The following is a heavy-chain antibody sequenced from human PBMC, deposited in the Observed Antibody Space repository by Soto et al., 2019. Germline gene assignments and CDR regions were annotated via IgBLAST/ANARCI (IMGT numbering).Heavy chain of an antibody. Sequence: SLRLSCAASGFTVSSNYMSWVRQAPGKGLEWVSVIYSGGSAYYADSVKGRFTISRDNSKNTLYLQMNSLRAEDTAVYYCARGGDYVWGSYRPNWFDPWGQGTLVTVSS. CDR3: ARGGDYVWGSYRPNWFDP. CDR2: IYSGGSA. D-gene: IGHD3-16*02. J-gene: IGHJ5*02. V-gene: IGHV3-53*01. CDR1: GFTVSSNY.